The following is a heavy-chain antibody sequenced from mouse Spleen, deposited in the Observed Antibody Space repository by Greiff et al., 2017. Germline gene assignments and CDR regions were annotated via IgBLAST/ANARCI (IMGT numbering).Heavy chain of an antibody. CDR1: GYTFTSYY. V-gene: IGHV1S56*01. J-gene: IGHJ4*01. CDR2: IYPGDGST. CDR3: ARDDYDPHYYAMDY. D-gene: IGHD2-4*01. Sequence: VQLQQSGPELVKPGASVKMSCKASGYTFTSYYIHWVKQRPGQGLEWIGWIYPGDGSTKYNEKFKGKTTLTADKSSSTAYMLLSSLTSEDSAIYFCARDDYDPHYYAMDYWGQGTSVTVSS.